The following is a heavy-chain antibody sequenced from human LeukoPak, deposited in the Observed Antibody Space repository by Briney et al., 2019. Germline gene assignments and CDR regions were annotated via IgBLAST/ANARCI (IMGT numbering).Heavy chain of an antibody. CDR3: ARRWSYGSGRPHNWFDP. D-gene: IGHD3-10*01. CDR1: GGTFSSYA. Sequence: ASVKVSCKASGGTFSSYAISWVRQAPGQGLEWMGGIIPIFGTANYAQKFQGRVTITADESTSTAYMELSSLRSEDTAVYYCARRWSYGSGRPHNWFDPWGQGTLVTVSS. CDR2: IIPIFGTA. J-gene: IGHJ5*02. V-gene: IGHV1-69*13.